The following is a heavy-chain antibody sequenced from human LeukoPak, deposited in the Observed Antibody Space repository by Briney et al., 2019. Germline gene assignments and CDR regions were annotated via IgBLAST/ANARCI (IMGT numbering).Heavy chain of an antibody. J-gene: IGHJ4*02. V-gene: IGHV3-30-3*01. CDR1: GFTFSSFA. CDR3: ARGGSGNPSLSLSYFAY. D-gene: IGHD4-23*01. Sequence: GGSLRLSWVASGFTFSSFAIHWVRQAPGKGLEWVAVTSYDGSSKYYADSVKGRFIISRDNSKHTLYLQMSSLTAEDTAVYYCARGGSGNPSLSLSYFAYWGQGTLVTVSS. CDR2: TSYDGSSK.